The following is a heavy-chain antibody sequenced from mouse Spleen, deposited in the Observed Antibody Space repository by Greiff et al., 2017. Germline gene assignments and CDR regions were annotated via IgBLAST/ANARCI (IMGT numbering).Heavy chain of an antibody. J-gene: IGHJ4*01. CDR2: IRSKSNDYAT. Sequence: EVMLVESGGGLVQPKGSMKLSCAASGFSFNTYVMNWVRQAPGKGLEWVARIRSKSNDYATYYADSVKDRFTISRDDSESMLYLQMNNLKTEDTAMYYCVREPSREEYAMDYWGQGTSVTVSS. V-gene: IGHV10-1*01. CDR3: VREPSREEYAMDY. CDR1: GFSFNTYV.